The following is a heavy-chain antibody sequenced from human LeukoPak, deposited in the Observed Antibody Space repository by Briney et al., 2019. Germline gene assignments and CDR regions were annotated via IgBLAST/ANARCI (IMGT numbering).Heavy chain of an antibody. CDR2: IKQDGSEK. Sequence: GGSLRLSCAASGFTFSSYWMSWFRQAPGKGLEWVANIKQDGSEKYYVDSVKGRFTISRDNAKNSLYLQMNSLRAEDTAVYYCARDPEYSSSLAMDVWGKGTTVTVSS. J-gene: IGHJ6*03. D-gene: IGHD6-13*01. V-gene: IGHV3-7*01. CDR1: GFTFSSYW. CDR3: ARDPEYSSSLAMDV.